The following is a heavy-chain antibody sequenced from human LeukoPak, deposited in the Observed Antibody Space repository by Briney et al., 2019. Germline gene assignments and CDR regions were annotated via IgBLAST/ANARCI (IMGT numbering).Heavy chain of an antibody. V-gene: IGHV4-4*07. D-gene: IGHD6-19*01. J-gene: IGHJ4*02. CDR1: GGSISRYY. CDR3: AREGGSSGWRSVDY. CDR2: IYTSGST. Sequence: SETLSLTCTVSGGSISRYYWSWIRQPAGKGVEWIGRIYTSGSTNYNPSLTSRVTMSVDTSKNQFSLNLSSVTAADTAVYYCAREGGSSGWRSVDYWGQGTLVTVSS.